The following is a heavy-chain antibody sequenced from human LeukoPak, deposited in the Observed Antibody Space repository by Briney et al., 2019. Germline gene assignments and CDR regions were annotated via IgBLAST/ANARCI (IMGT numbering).Heavy chain of an antibody. CDR2: VGGTGGRT. J-gene: IGHJ4*02. CDR1: GFTFSTYA. V-gene: IGHV3-23*01. D-gene: IGHD1-26*01. CDR3: ARDLERYLIDY. Sequence: PGGSLRLSCAASGFTFSTYAMSWVRQAPGKGLEWVSVVGGTGGRTYYADSVKGRFTISRDNSKNTLYLQMNSLRAEDTAVYYCARDLERYLIDYWGQGTLVTVSS.